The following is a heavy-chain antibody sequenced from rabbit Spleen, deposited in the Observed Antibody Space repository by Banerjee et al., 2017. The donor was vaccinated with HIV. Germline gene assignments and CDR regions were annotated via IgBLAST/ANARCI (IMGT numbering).Heavy chain of an antibody. D-gene: IGHD8-1*01. CDR3: ARDTGSSFSSYGMDL. CDR1: GFSFSSSDY. V-gene: IGHV1S40*01. Sequence: QSLEESRGDLVKPGASLTLTCTASGFSFSSSDYMCWVRQAPGKGLEWISCITGSSSDFTYSATWAKGRFTISKTSSTTVTLQMTSLTVADTATYFCARDTGSSFSSYGMDLWGPGTLVTVS. J-gene: IGHJ6*01. CDR2: ITGSSSDFT.